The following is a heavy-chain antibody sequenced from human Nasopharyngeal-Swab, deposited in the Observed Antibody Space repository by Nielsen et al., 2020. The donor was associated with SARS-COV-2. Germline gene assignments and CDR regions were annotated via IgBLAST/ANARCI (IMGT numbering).Heavy chain of an antibody. CDR2: INGDTGNT. J-gene: IGHJ4*02. CDR3: ARERPEHYFDL. V-gene: IGHV1-3*01. Sequence: WVRQAPGQSLEWMGWINGDTGNTEYPEKFQGRVTITRDRSTKTAYMELRSLRSEDTAVYYCARERPEHYFDLWGPGTLVTVSS. D-gene: IGHD2-21*01.